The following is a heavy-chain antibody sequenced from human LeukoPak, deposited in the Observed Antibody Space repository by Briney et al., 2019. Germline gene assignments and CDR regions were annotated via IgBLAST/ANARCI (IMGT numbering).Heavy chain of an antibody. Sequence: QPGGCLRLSCAASGFTFSSYGILWVSQAPGKGLEWVAVISYVGSNKYYADSVRGRFTISRDIPKNTLYLHMQSLRAEDTPVYYCAEDWDDRLTSSIWGCYFDYWGQGTLVTVSS. CDR1: GFTFSSYG. D-gene: IGHD3-9*01. CDR2: ISYVGSNK. V-gene: IGHV3-30*18. CDR3: AEDWDDRLTSSIWGCYFDY. J-gene: IGHJ4*02.